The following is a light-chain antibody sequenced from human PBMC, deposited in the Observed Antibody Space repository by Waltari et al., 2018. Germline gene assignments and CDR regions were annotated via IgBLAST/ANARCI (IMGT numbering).Light chain of an antibody. J-gene: IGKJ4*01. V-gene: IGKV3-11*01. CDR2: DTS. CDR1: QSVTNY. Sequence: EVLLTQSPATLSLSPGERATLSCRASQSVTNYLAWYQQKAGQAPRLLIYDTSNRANGIPARFSGSGSDTDFTLTISSLEPEDFAVYYCQQRRYWPLTFGGGTVVEIK. CDR3: QQRRYWPLT.